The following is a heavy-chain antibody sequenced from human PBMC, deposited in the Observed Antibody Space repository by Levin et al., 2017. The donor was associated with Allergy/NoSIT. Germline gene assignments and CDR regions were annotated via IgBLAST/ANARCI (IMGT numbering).Heavy chain of an antibody. CDR1: GFSLSTSGVG. CDR3: AHTHYGDYVFDAFDS. Sequence: SGPTLVKPTQTLTLTCTFSGFSLSTSGVGVGWIRQPPGKALEWLALIYWNDDKRYSPSLKSRLTITKDTSKNQVVLTMTNMDPVDTATYYCAHTHYGDYVFDAFDSWGQGTMVTVSS. CDR2: IYWNDDK. D-gene: IGHD4-17*01. V-gene: IGHV2-5*01. J-gene: IGHJ3*02.